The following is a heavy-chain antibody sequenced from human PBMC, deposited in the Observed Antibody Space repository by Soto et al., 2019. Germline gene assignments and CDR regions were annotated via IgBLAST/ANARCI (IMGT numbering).Heavy chain of an antibody. D-gene: IGHD6-13*01. CDR1: GGSLTSAGYY. CDR2: IYGGST. Sequence: QVQLQESGPGLVKPSQTLSLTCTVSGGSLTSAGYYWSWVRQHPGKGLKWFGDIYGGSTYYNPSLRSGLTISFDPAKNQFSQRLSSVTAADTAVYYCARGTGAAVRPGYFDYWGQGTLVTGSS. J-gene: IGHJ4*02. CDR3: ARGTGAAVRPGYFDY. V-gene: IGHV4-31*03.